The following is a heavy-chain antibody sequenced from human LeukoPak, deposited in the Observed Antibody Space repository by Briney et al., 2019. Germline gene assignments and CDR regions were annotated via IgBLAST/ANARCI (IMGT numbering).Heavy chain of an antibody. J-gene: IGHJ4*02. CDR1: GGTFSSYA. CDR2: IIPIFGTA. Sequence: SVKVSCKASGGTFSSYAISWVRQAPGQGLEWMGRIIPIFGTANYAQKFQGRVTITADKSTSTAYMELSSLRSEDTAVYYCARDGRYCTNGVCSMSSYFDYWGQGTLVTVSS. D-gene: IGHD2-8*01. V-gene: IGHV1-69*06. CDR3: ARDGRYCTNGVCSMSSYFDY.